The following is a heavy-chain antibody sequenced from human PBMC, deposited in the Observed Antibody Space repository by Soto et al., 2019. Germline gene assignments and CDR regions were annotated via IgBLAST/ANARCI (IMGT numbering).Heavy chain of an antibody. J-gene: IGHJ4*02. CDR2: VNPIVSMS. V-gene: IGHV1-69*02. D-gene: IGHD3-10*01. CDR3: ASTYGSGYRAFDY. CDR1: GDTFNFYS. Sequence: QVQLVQSGAEVKRPGSSVKVSCKASGDTFNFYSINWVRQAPGLGLEWMGRVNPIVSMSNYAQKFQGRVTITADQSTSTAYMELSSLGSGDTAIYYCASTYGSGYRAFDYWGQGALVTVSS.